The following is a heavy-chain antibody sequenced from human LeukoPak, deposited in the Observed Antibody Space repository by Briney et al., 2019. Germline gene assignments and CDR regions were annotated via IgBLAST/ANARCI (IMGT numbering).Heavy chain of an antibody. V-gene: IGHV3-30*04. J-gene: IGHJ5*02. CDR2: ISFDGSNI. CDR1: GFIFSNYA. D-gene: IGHD4-17*01. CDR3: AREVPYGDYQDGEGFDP. Sequence: GRSLRLSCAASGFIFSNYAMHWVRQAPGKGLDWVAVISFDGSNIYYADSAKGRFTISRDNFKNTLYLQMNSLRAEDTALYYCAREVPYGDYQDGEGFDPWGQGTLVTVSS.